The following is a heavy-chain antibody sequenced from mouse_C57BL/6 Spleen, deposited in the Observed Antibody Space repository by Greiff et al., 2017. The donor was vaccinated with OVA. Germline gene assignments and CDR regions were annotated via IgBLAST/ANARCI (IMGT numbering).Heavy chain of an antibody. Sequence: EVHLVESGGDLVKPGGSLKLSCAASGFPFSSYGMSWVRQTPDKRLEWVATISSGGSYTYYPDSVKGRFTISRDNAKNTLYLQMSSLKSEDTAMYYCARRDTTVVAFDYWGQGTTLTVSS. CDR1: GFPFSSYG. CDR3: ARRDTTVVAFDY. D-gene: IGHD1-1*01. CDR2: ISSGGSYT. V-gene: IGHV5-6*01. J-gene: IGHJ2*01.